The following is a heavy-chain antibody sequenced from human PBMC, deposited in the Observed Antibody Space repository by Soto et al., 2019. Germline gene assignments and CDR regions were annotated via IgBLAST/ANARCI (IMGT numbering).Heavy chain of an antibody. CDR1: GGTFSSYA. V-gene: IGHV1-69*13. J-gene: IGHJ6*02. D-gene: IGHD1-20*01. Sequence: SVKVSCKASGGTFSSYAISWLRQAPGQGLEWMGGIIPIFGTANYAQKFQGRVTITADESTSTAYMELSSLRSEDTAVYYCARFLTPLYYYGMDVWGQGTTVTVSS. CDR2: IIPIFGTA. CDR3: ARFLTPLYYYGMDV.